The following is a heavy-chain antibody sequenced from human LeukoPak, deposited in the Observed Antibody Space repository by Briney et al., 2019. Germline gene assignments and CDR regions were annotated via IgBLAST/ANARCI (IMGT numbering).Heavy chain of an antibody. V-gene: IGHV3-66*01. Sequence: GGSLRLSCAASGFTVSTNYMNWVRQASGKGLEWVSVIYSGGSTYYADSVKGRFTISRDNSKNTLYLQMNSLRADDTAVYYCARGLYADYAFDYWGQGTLVTVSS. D-gene: IGHD4-17*01. CDR2: IYSGGST. CDR1: GFTVSTNY. CDR3: ARGLYADYAFDY. J-gene: IGHJ4*02.